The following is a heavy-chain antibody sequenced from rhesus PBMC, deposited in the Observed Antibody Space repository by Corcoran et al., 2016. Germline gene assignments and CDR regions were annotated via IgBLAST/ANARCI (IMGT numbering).Heavy chain of an antibody. CDR3: AKEANSGSWSRFDV. J-gene: IGHJ5-1*01. CDR1: GGSISGYY. CDR2: IGGSIGST. V-gene: IGHV4-165*02. Sequence: QVQLQESGPGLVKPSETLSLTCAVSGGSISGYYWNWIRPPPGKGLEWIGYIGGSIGSTYNNPSLKSRVTISTDTSKNQFSLKLSSVTAADTAVYYCAKEANSGSWSRFDVWGPGVLVTVSS. D-gene: IGHD6-25*01.